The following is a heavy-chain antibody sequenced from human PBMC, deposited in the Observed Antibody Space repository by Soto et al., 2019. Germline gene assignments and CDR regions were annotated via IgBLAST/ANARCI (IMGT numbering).Heavy chain of an antibody. CDR1: GFIFSNYV. CDR3: AKRPRALLTFDY. D-gene: IGHD1-26*01. CDR2: ISDSGGNS. Sequence: EVQLVDSGGGLVQPGGSLRLSCAASGFIFSNYVMSWVRQAPGKGLELVSSISDSGGNSYYADSVKGRFTISRDNYKNTLYLQRHSLRAEDTAIYYCAKRPRALLTFDYWGQGTLVTVSS. V-gene: IGHV3-23*04. J-gene: IGHJ4*02.